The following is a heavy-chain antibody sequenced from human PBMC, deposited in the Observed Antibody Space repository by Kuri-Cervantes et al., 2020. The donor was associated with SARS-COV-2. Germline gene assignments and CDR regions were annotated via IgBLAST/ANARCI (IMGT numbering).Heavy chain of an antibody. D-gene: IGHD3-10*01. V-gene: IGHV4-34*01. CDR2: INHSGST. CDR1: GGSFSDYS. J-gene: IGHJ4*02. CDR3: ARVRGGGSGSYYSPYYCDY. Sequence: SQTLSLTCAVYGGSFSDYSWSWIRQPPGKGLEWIGEINHSGSTNYNPSLKSRVTISVDTSKNQFSLKLSSVTAADTAVYYCARVRGGGSGSYYSPYYCDYWGQGTLVTVSS.